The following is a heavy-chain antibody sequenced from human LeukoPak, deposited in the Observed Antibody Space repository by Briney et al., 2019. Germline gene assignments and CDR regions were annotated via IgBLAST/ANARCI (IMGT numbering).Heavy chain of an antibody. Sequence: SVKVSCKASGDTFSSYAINWVRQAPGQGPEWMGRITPFLGIANYPQKFQGRVTITTDESTSTAYMELSSLRSEDTAVYYCARSVGLSTYYYMDVWGKGTTVTVSS. CDR2: ITPFLGIA. CDR1: GDTFSSYA. CDR3: ARSVGLSTYYYMDV. J-gene: IGHJ6*03. V-gene: IGHV1-69*04. D-gene: IGHD3-16*02.